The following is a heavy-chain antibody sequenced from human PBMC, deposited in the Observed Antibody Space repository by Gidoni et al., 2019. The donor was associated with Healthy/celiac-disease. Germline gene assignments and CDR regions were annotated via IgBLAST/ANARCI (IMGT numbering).Heavy chain of an antibody. Sequence: QVQLVQSGAEVKKPGSSVKVSCKASGGTFSSYAISWVRQAPGQGLEWMGGIIPIFGTANYAQKFQGRVTITADESTSTAYMELSSLRSEDTAVYYCARVNYVAPAAIMGWFDPWGQGTLVTVSS. J-gene: IGHJ5*02. CDR3: ARVNYVAPAAIMGWFDP. D-gene: IGHD2-2*02. CDR1: GGTFSSYA. CDR2: IIPIFGTA. V-gene: IGHV1-69*01.